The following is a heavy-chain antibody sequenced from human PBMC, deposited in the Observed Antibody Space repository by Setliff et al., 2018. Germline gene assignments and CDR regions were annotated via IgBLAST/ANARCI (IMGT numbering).Heavy chain of an antibody. CDR2: ISAYNGNT. CDR3: ARVAYGDYGGVDY. D-gene: IGHD4-17*01. J-gene: IGHJ4*02. CDR1: GYTFTSYD. Sequence: ASVKVSCKASGYTFTSYDINWVRQATGQGLEWMGWISAYNGNTNYAQKLQGRVTMTRDTSTSTVYMELSSLRSEDTAVYYCARVAYGDYGGVDYWGQGTLVTVSS. V-gene: IGHV1-18*01.